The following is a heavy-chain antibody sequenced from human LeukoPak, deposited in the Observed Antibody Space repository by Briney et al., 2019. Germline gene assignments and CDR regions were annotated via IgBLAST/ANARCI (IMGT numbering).Heavy chain of an antibody. D-gene: IGHD6-13*01. Sequence: SETLSLTCAVYGGSFSGYYWSWIRQPPGKGLEWIGEINHSGGTNYNPSLKSRVTISVDTSKNQFSLKLSSVTAADTAVYYCARGEYSSSWYGDYYYGMDVWGQGTTVTVSS. CDR3: ARGEYSSSWYGDYYYGMDV. J-gene: IGHJ6*02. CDR1: GGSFSGYY. V-gene: IGHV4-34*01. CDR2: INHSGGT.